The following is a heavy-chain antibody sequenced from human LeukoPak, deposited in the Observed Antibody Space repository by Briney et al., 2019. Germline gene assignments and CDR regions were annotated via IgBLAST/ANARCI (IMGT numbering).Heavy chain of an antibody. D-gene: IGHD4-17*01. J-gene: IGHJ3*02. CDR3: ARDDGDSDAFDI. Sequence: RGSLRLSCAASGFTFSSYSMNWVRQAPGKGLEWVSSISSSSSYIYYADSVKGRFTISRDNAMNSLYLQMNSLRAEDTAVYYCARDDGDSDAFDIWGQGTMVTVSS. CDR2: ISSSSSYI. V-gene: IGHV3-21*01. CDR1: GFTFSSYS.